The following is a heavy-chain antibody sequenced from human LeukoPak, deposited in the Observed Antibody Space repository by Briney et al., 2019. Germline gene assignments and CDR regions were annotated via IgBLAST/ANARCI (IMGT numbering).Heavy chain of an antibody. V-gene: IGHV3-21*01. CDR2: IVDTSSHR. CDR1: GITFSRYT. J-gene: IGHJ3*02. D-gene: IGHD3-22*01. CDR3: AREGRDYDDSRNAFDI. Sequence: PGRSLRLSCEASGITFSRYTMNWVRQAPGMGLEWVSSIVDTSSHRFYAESVKGRFTISRDNRKNSLYLQMNSLRADGTAVYYCAREGRDYDDSRNAFDIWGQGAMVTVSS.